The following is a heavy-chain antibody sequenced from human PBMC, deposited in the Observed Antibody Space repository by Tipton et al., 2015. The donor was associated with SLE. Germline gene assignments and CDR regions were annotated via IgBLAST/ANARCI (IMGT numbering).Heavy chain of an antibody. CDR3: AREVGATTYYYYGMDV. V-gene: IGHV3-11*06. J-gene: IGHJ6*02. CDR2: ISSSSSYT. CDR1: GFTFSDYY. Sequence: SLRLSCAASGFTFSDYYMSWIRQAPGKGLEWVSYISSSSSYTNYADSVKGRFTISRDNAKNSLYLQMNSLRAEDTAVYYCAREVGATTYYYYGMDVWGQGTTVTVSS. D-gene: IGHD1-26*01.